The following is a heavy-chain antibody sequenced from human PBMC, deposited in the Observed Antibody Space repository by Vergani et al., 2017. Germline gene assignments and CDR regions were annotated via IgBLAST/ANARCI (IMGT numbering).Heavy chain of an antibody. D-gene: IGHD3-10*01. V-gene: IGHV1-69*01. J-gene: IGHJ6*02. CDR3: VFILSGSYYKSHYCGMDV. CDR2: IIPIFGTA. Sequence: QVQLVQSGAEVKKPGSSVKVSCKASGGTFSSYAISWVRQAPGQGLEWMGGIIPIFGTANYAQKFQGRVTITADESTSTAYMELSSLRSEDTAVYYCVFILSGSYYKSHYCGMDVWGQGTTVTVSS. CDR1: GGTFSSYA.